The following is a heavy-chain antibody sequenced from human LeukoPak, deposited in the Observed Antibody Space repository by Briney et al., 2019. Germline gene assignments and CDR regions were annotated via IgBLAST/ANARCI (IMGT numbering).Heavy chain of an antibody. CDR3: AKLRQWQPQRYFFEY. J-gene: IGHJ4*02. V-gene: IGHV3-23*01. CDR2: FSGISTT. D-gene: IGHD6-19*01. Sequence: PGGSLRLSCAASGFTFSSYAMSWVRQAPGKGLEWVSTFSGISTTSYADAVKGRVTISRGNSKNTLYLQMDSLRAEDTAVYYCAKLRQWQPQRYFFEYWGQGALVTVAS. CDR1: GFTFSSYA.